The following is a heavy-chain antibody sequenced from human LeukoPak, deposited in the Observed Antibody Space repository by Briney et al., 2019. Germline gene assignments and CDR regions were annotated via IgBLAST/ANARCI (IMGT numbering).Heavy chain of an antibody. CDR2: INPNSGDT. J-gene: IGHJ4*02. CDR3: ARDTSNWSAFDY. CDR1: EYTFTGYS. V-gene: IGHV1-2*06. Sequence: APVKVSCKASEYTFTGYSVHWVRQAPGQGLEWMGRINPNSGDTYYSQKFQGRVSLTRDTSITSAYMELSRLRSDDTAIYYCARDTSNWSAFDYWGQGTLVTVSS. D-gene: IGHD4-11*01.